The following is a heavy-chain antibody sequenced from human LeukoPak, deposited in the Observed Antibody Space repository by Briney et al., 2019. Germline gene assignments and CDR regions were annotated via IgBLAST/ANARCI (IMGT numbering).Heavy chain of an antibody. CDR3: ARDVCWSGGSCSPALDY. V-gene: IGHV1-18*01. Sequence: ASVKVSCKASGYTFTSYGISWVRQAPGQGLEWMGWISAYNGNTNYAQKLQGRVTMTTDTSTSTAYMELRSLRSDDTAVYYCARDVCWSGGSCSPALDYWGQGTLVTVSS. CDR2: ISAYNGNT. D-gene: IGHD2-15*01. CDR1: GYTFTSYG. J-gene: IGHJ4*02.